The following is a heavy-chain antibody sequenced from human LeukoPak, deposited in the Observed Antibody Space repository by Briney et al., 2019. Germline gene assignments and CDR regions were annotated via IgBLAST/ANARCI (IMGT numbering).Heavy chain of an antibody. CDR2: IRSDGSNK. D-gene: IGHD1-26*01. V-gene: IGHV3-30*02. CDR1: GFMFSTYG. Sequence: AGGSLRLSCAASGFMFSTYGMHWVRQAPGKGLEWVAFIRSDGSNKYYADSVKGRFTISRDNSKNTLYLQMNSLRAEDTAVYYCARDSSRELLRFDYWGQGTLVTVSS. CDR3: ARDSSRELLRFDY. J-gene: IGHJ4*02.